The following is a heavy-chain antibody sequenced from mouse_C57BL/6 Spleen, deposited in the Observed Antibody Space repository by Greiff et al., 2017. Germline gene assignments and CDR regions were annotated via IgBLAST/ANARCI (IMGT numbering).Heavy chain of an antibody. CDR3: TRSYYDYDGGAMDY. CDR2: IYPGSGNT. Sequence: VQLQQSGPELVKPGASVKISCKASGYSFTSYYIHWVKQRPGQGLEWIGWIYPGSGNTKYNEKFKGKATLTADKSSSTAYMELRSLTSEDSAVYYCTRSYYDYDGGAMDYWGQGTSVTVSS. D-gene: IGHD2-4*01. J-gene: IGHJ4*01. CDR1: GYSFTSYY. V-gene: IGHV1-66*01.